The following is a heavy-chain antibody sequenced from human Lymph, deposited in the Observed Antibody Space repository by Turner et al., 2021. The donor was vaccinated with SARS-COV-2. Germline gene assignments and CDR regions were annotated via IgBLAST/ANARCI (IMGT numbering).Heavy chain of an antibody. CDR1: GYTFTAYY. CDR3: AREGVTVSGYYYGMDV. D-gene: IGHD4-17*01. CDR2: INPNSGGT. Sequence: QVQLVQSGAEVKKPGASVKVSCKASGYTFTAYYRHWVRQAPGQGLEWMGWINPNSGGTNYAQKFQGRVTMTRDTSISTAYMELSRLTSDDTAVYYCAREGVTVSGYYYGMDVWGQGTTVTVSS. J-gene: IGHJ6*02. V-gene: IGHV1-2*02.